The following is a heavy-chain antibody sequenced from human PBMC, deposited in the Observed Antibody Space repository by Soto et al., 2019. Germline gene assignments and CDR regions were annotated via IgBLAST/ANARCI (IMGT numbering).Heavy chain of an antibody. CDR3: ARVNAVAGSGEYYFDY. J-gene: IGHJ4*02. V-gene: IGHV1-18*01. D-gene: IGHD6-19*01. CDR2: ISAYNGNT. Sequence: ASVKVSCKASGYTFTSYGISWVRQAPGQGLEWMGWISAYNGNTNYAQKLQGRVTMTTDTSTSTAYMELRSLRSDDTAVYYCARVNAVAGSGEYYFDYWGQGTLVTVSS. CDR1: GYTFTSYG.